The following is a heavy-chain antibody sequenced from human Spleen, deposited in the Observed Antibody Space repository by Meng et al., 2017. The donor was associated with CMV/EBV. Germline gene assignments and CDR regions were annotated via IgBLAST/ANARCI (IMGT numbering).Heavy chain of an antibody. V-gene: IGHV1-2*02. J-gene: IGHJ4*02. CDR2: IHPHRGDT. Sequence: ASVKVSCKASGYTFTAHYFHWVRQDPGQGLEWMGWIHPHRGDTNYAQQFQGRVTLTRDTSINTGYMELTSLTSDDTAVYYCARDSNWGPDFWGQGTLVTVSS. D-gene: IGHD7-27*01. CDR3: ARDSNWGPDF. CDR1: GYTFTAHY.